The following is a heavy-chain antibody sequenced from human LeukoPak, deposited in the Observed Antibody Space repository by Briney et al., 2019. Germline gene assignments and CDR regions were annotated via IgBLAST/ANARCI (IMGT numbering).Heavy chain of an antibody. V-gene: IGHV1-2*02. CDR2: INPNSGGT. D-gene: IGHD3-10*01. Sequence: GASVKVSCKASGYTFTGYYIHWVRQAPGQGLEWMGWINPNSGGTNYAQKFQGRVTMTRDTSISTAYMERSRLRSDDTAVYYCARGGTMVRGVISDYWGQGTLVTVSS. CDR1: GYTFTGYY. CDR3: ARGGTMVRGVISDY. J-gene: IGHJ4*02.